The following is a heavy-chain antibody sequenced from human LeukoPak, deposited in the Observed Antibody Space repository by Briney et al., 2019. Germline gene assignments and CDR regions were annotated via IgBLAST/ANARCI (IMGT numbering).Heavy chain of an antibody. J-gene: IGHJ5*01. D-gene: IGHD3-22*01. CDR3: ARHLAPSSGYLTLDS. V-gene: IGHV4-59*08. Sequence: PSETLSLTCTVSGGSISPYYWSWIRQPPGKGLEWIGHIYHSGSTSYNPSFKSRVTISVDTSDNHLSLGLSSVTAADTAFYYCARHLAPSSGYLTLDSWGHGTLVTVSS. CDR1: GGSISPYY. CDR2: IYHSGST.